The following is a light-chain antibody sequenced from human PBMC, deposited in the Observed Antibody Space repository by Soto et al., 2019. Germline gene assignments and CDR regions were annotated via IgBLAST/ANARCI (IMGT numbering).Light chain of an antibody. CDR2: EVS. J-gene: IGLJ3*02. CDR3: SSYTSSSTRRV. CDR1: SSDVGGYNY. Sequence: QSALTQPASVSGSPGQSITISCTGTSSDVGGYNYVSWYQQHPGKAPKLMIYEVSNRPSGVSNRFSGSKSGNTASLTISGLHAEDEADYYCSSYTSSSTRRVFGGGTKLTVL. V-gene: IGLV2-14*01.